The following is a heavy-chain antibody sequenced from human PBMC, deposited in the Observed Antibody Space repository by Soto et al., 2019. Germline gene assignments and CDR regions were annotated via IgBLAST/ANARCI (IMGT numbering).Heavy chain of an antibody. CDR3: ARGLLWFGELFSYYYYGMDV. CDR1: GYTFASYG. V-gene: IGHV1-18*04. Sequence: QVQLVQSGAEVKKPGASVKVSCKASGYTFASYGISWVRQAPGQGLEWMGWISAYNGNTNYAQKLQGRVTMTTDTSTSTAYMELRSLRSDDTAVYYCARGLLWFGELFSYYYYGMDVWGQGTTVTVSS. J-gene: IGHJ6*02. D-gene: IGHD3-10*01. CDR2: ISAYNGNT.